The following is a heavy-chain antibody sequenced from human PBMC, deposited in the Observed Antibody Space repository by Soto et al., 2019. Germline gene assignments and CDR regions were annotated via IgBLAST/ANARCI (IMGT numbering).Heavy chain of an antibody. CDR3: ARDPAQRAVGGTATDFDY. Sequence: EVQLVESGGGLVQPGGSLRLSCAASGFTFSSYSMNWVRQAPGKGLEWVSYISSSSSTIYYADSVKGRFTSSRDNAKNSLYLQMYSLRDEDTAVYYGARDPAQRAVGGTATDFDYWGQGTLVTVSS. CDR1: GFTFSSYS. D-gene: IGHD2-21*02. V-gene: IGHV3-48*02. CDR2: ISSSSSTI. J-gene: IGHJ4*02.